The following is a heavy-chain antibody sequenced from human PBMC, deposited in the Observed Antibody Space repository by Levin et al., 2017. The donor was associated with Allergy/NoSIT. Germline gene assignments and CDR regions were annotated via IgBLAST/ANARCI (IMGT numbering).Heavy chain of an antibody. CDR1: GFTFSNYA. Sequence: ASVKVSCSASGFTFSNYAMHWVRQAPGKGLEYVSAISSNGGSTSYADSVKGRVTVSRDNPKNTLYLQMSSLRVEDTAVYYCVKDEWATITSYYDYWGQGTLVTVSS. CDR3: VKDEWATITSYYDY. V-gene: IGHV3-64D*06. CDR2: ISSNGGST. J-gene: IGHJ4*02. D-gene: IGHD5-12*01.